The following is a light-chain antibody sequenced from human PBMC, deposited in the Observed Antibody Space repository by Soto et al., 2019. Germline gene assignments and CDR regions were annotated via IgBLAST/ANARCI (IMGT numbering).Light chain of an antibody. J-gene: IGKJ1*01. CDR3: QQYNNWPRT. CDR2: GAS. CDR1: QSVSSD. V-gene: IGKV3-15*01. Sequence: EIVMTQSPSTLSVYQGERATLSCRASQSVSSDLAWYHQKPGQAPRLLIYGASTRATGIPARFSGSGSGTEFTLTINSLQSEDFAVYYCQQYNNWPRTFGQGTKVDVK.